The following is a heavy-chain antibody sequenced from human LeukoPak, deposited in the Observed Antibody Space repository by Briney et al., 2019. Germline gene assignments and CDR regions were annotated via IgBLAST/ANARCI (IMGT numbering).Heavy chain of an antibody. J-gene: IGHJ6*03. CDR2: IYTSGST. CDR1: GGSISSYY. CDR3: ARVGKTSELYYYYYMDV. D-gene: IGHD2-2*01. Sequence: SETLSLTCTVSGGSISSYYWSWIRQPAGKGLEWIGRIYTSGSTNYNPSLKSRVTMSVDTSKNQFSLKLSSVTAADTAVYYCARVGKTSELYYYYYMDVWGKGTTVTVSS. V-gene: IGHV4-4*07.